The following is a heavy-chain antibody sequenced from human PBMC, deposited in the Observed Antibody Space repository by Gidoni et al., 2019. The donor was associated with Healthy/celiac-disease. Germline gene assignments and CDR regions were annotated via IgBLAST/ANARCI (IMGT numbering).Heavy chain of an antibody. Sequence: EVQLLESGGGLVQPGGSLRLSCAASGFTFSSYAMSWVRQAPGKGLEWVSAISGSGGSTYYADSVKCRFTISRDNSKNTLYLQMNSLRAEDTAVYYCAKDRSGGYAFDIWGQGTMVTVSS. D-gene: IGHD2-15*01. CDR3: AKDRSGGYAFDI. V-gene: IGHV3-23*01. CDR2: ISGSGGST. CDR1: GFTFSSYA. J-gene: IGHJ3*02.